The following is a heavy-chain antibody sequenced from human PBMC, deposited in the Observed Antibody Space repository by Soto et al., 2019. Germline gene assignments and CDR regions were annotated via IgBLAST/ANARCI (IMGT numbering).Heavy chain of an antibody. J-gene: IGHJ4*02. V-gene: IGHV3-21*02. Sequence: EVQLVESGGGLVKPGGSLRLSCEDSGFTFSSYTMNWVRQAPGKGLEWVSSISSRSTNTHYADSVRGRFTISRDNAKRSLYLQMNSLRAEDTAVYYCARGPLYYFDYWGLGTLVTVSS. CDR3: ARGPLYYFDY. CDR2: ISSRSTNT. CDR1: GFTFSSYT.